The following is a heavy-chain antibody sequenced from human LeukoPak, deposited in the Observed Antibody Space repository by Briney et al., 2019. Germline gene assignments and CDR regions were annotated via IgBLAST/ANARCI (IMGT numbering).Heavy chain of an antibody. CDR3: ARAAHDYGDLNYYYGMDV. V-gene: IGHV4-34*01. CDR2: INHSGSP. CDR1: GGSFSDNY. Sequence: SETLSLTCDVYGGSFSDNYWSWIRQPPGKGLEWIGEINHSGSPNYNPSLKSRVTISVDTSKNQFSLKLSSVTAADTAVYYCARAAHDYGDLNYYYGMDVWGQGTTVTVSS. D-gene: IGHD4-17*01. J-gene: IGHJ6*02.